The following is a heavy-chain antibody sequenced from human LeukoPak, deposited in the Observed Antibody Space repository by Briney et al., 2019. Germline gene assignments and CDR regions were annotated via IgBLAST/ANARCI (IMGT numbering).Heavy chain of an antibody. CDR3: ARDQLVLPGYDYYYGMGV. CDR2: IYYSGST. Sequence: SETLSLTCTVSGGSISSYYWSWIRQPPGKGLEWIGYIYYSGSTNYNPSLKSRVTISVDTSKNQFSLKLSSVTAADTAVYYCARDQLVLPGYDYYYGMGVWGQGTTVTVSS. V-gene: IGHV4-59*01. J-gene: IGHJ6*02. D-gene: IGHD6-13*01. CDR1: GGSISSYY.